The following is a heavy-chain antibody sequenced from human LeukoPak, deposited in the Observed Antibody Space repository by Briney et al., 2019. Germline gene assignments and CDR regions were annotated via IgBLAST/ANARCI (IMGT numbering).Heavy chain of an antibody. Sequence: SETLSLTCTVSGGSISSYYWSWIRQPPGKGLEWIGYIYYSGSTNYNPSLKSRVTISVDTSNNQFSLRLNSVTAADTAFYYCARELGPFDYWGQGTLVTVSS. CDR1: GGSISSYY. V-gene: IGHV4-59*12. J-gene: IGHJ4*02. CDR3: ARELGPFDY. CDR2: IYYSGST.